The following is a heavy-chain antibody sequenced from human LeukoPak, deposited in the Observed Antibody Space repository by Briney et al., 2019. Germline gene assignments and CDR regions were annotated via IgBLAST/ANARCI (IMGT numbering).Heavy chain of an antibody. V-gene: IGHV3-21*01. Sequence: GGSLRLSCAASGFTLTSHSMNWVRQAPGKGLEWVSSIGSRSTSIYYADSVKGRFTISRDNAKNSLYLQMNSLRAEDTAVYYCARESSESFDNWGQGTMVTVSS. CDR2: IGSRSTSI. J-gene: IGHJ3*02. CDR1: GFTLTSHS. CDR3: ARESSESFDN. D-gene: IGHD6-25*01.